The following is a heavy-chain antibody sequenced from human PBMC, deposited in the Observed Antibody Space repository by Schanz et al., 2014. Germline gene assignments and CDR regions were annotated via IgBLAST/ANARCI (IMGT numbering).Heavy chain of an antibody. CDR2: IWYDGSNK. J-gene: IGHJ6*02. CDR3: ARVRRRIATPSTPSFRNYYYYAMDV. Sequence: VKLVESGGALVKPGGSLRLSCAASGFIFSRAWMSWVRQAPGKGLEWVAFIWYDGSNKYYADSVKGRFTISRDNSKNTLYLQMNSLRAEDTSVYFCARVRRRIATPSTPSFRNYYYYAMDVWGQGTTVTVSS. CDR1: GFIFSRAW. V-gene: IGHV3-33*08. D-gene: IGHD6-13*01.